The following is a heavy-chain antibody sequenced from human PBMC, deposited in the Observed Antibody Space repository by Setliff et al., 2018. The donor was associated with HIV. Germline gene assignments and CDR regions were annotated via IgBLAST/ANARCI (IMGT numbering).Heavy chain of an antibody. J-gene: IGHJ4*02. CDR1: GFSISSDFY. CDR2: MDHSGNA. V-gene: IGHV4-38-2*01. Sequence: PSETLSLTCAVSGFSISSDFYWGWIRQPPGGGLEWIGSMDHSGNAYYNPSLKSRVTMSVVTSKNQFSLKLSSVTAADTAVYYCVRQGGTISFDYWGQGTLVTVSS. D-gene: IGHD3-9*01. CDR3: VRQGGTISFDY.